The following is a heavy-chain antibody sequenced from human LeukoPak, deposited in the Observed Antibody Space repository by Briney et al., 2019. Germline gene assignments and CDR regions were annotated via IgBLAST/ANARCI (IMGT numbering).Heavy chain of an antibody. CDR2: IVPIFGTA. J-gene: IGHJ4*02. Sequence: GASVKVSCKASGYTFTSYGISWVRQAPGQGLEWMGGIVPIFGTANYAQKFQGRVTITADESTSTAYMELSSLRSEDTAVYYCARDPSPGPRPWGFWPSTDYWGQGTLVTVSS. CDR3: ARDPSPGPRPWGFWPSTDY. CDR1: GYTFTSYG. V-gene: IGHV1-69*13. D-gene: IGHD3-3*01.